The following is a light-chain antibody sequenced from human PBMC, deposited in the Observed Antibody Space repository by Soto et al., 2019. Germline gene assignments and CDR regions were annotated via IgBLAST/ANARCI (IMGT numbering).Light chain of an antibody. Sequence: QSVLTQPASVSGSPGQSITISCTGTSSDVGGYSYVSWYQQHPGKAPKLMIYGVTNRPSGVSNRFSGSKSGKTASLTISGLQAEDEADYYCSSYTGSSTFIFGGGTKLTVL. CDR1: SSDVGGYSY. CDR2: GVT. J-gene: IGLJ2*01. V-gene: IGLV2-14*01. CDR3: SSYTGSSTFI.